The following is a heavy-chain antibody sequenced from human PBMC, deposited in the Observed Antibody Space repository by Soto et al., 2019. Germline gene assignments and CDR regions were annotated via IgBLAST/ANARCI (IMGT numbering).Heavy chain of an antibody. D-gene: IGHD3-16*01. CDR1: GYTFTTYV. J-gene: IGHJ6*02. CDR3: AREGEMPYYYYGLDV. CDR2: ISGYNGHT. V-gene: IGHV1-18*01. Sequence: QVQLVQSGAEVRKPGASVKVSCKASGYTFTTYVISWVRQAPGQGLEWMGWISGYNGHTKYAQKFQGRVTMTTDTSTSTVYMDLRSLRSDDTAVYYCAREGEMPYYYYGLDVWGQGTTVTVSS.